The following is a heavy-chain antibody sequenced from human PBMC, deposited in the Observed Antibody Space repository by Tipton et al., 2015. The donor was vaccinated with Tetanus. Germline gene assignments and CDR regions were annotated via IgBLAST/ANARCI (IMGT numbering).Heavy chain of an antibody. CDR1: GGSISTYH. CDR2: IDYFGTT. D-gene: IGHD6-13*01. Sequence: TLSLTCTVSGGSISTYHWNWIRQFPGKGLEWIGYIDYFGTTKYNPSLKSRVAMSVDTSKNQLSLKLSSVTAADTAVYYCARGGIAAAGEGLDYWGQGTLVTVSS. CDR3: ARGGIAAAGEGLDY. J-gene: IGHJ4*02. V-gene: IGHV4-59*01.